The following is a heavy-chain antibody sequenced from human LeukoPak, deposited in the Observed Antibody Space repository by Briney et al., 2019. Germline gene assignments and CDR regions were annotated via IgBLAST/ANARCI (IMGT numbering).Heavy chain of an antibody. J-gene: IGHJ5*02. CDR2: ISAYNGDT. CDR3: ARDGLYYTNPNNWFDP. D-gene: IGHD2-2*02. Sequence: ASVKVSCKASGYPFTSYYINWVRQAPGQGLEWMGWISAYNGDTNYAQNFQGRVTMTTDTSTDTAYMELRSLRSDDTAVYYCARDGLYYTNPNNWFDPRGQGTLVTVSS. V-gene: IGHV1-18*01. CDR1: GYPFTSYY.